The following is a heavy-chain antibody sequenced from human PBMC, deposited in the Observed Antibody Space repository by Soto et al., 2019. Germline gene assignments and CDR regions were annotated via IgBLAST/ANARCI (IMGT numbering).Heavy chain of an antibody. CDR2: MTGSGGDI. V-gene: IGHV3-23*01. CDR3: ARDVDY. Sequence: ESGGGLVQPGESLRLSCAASGFTFSIYAMMWVRQPPGKGQEWVAGMTGSGGDIRYADSVKGRFTISKDNSKNTLYLQMNSLRAEDTAVYYCARDVDYWGQGTLVTVSS. J-gene: IGHJ4*02. CDR1: GFTFSIYA.